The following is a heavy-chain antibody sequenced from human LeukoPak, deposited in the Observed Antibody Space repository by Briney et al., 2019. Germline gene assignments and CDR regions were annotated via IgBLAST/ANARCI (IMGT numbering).Heavy chain of an antibody. V-gene: IGHV1-18*01. CDR3: AREGTYYDFWSGANRFDY. Sequence: ASVKVSCKASGYTFTSYGISWVRQAPGQGLEWMGWNSAYNGNTNYAQKLQGRVTMTTDTSTSTAYMELRSLRSDDTAVYYCAREGTYYDFWSGANRFDYWGQGTLVTVSS. J-gene: IGHJ4*02. D-gene: IGHD3-3*01. CDR1: GYTFTSYG. CDR2: NSAYNGNT.